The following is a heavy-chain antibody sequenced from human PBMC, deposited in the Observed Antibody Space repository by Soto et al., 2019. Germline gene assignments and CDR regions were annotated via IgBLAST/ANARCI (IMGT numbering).Heavy chain of an antibody. D-gene: IGHD2-15*01. CDR2: IYYSGST. CDR3: ASREGCSGGSCYSGYYYYYMDV. Sequence: SEILSLTCTVSGGSISSSSYYWGWIRQPPGKGLEWIGSIYYSGSTYYNPSLKSRVTISVDTSKNQFSLKLSSVTAADTAVYYCASREGCSGGSCYSGYYYYYMDVWGKGTTVTVSS. CDR1: GGSISSSSYY. J-gene: IGHJ6*03. V-gene: IGHV4-39*01.